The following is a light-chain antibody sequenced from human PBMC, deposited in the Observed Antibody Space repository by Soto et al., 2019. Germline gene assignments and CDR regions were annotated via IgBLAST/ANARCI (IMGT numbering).Light chain of an antibody. V-gene: IGKV1-5*03. CDR1: QSISDS. CDR2: EAS. J-gene: IGKJ1*01. CDR3: QQYNGYWT. Sequence: DIQMTQSPSTLSASVGDRVTITCRASQSISDSLAWYQQKPGKAPKLLIYEASSLKSGVPSRFRGSRSGTDYTLTISSLQPDDFATYYCQQYNGYWTFGQGTKVEIK.